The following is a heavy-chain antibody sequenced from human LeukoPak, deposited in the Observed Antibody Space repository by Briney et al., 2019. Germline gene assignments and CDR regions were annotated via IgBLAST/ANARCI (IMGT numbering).Heavy chain of an antibody. D-gene: IGHD2-2*01. CDR2: IYHSGST. CDR1: GGSISSGYS. J-gene: IGHJ3*02. Sequence: SETLSLTCTVSGGSISSGYSWGWIRQPPGKGLEWIGSIYHSGSTYYNPSLKSRVTISLDTSKNQFSLRLGSVTVADTAVYYCARQDVGCSSASCYWALGAFDIWGQGTMVTVSS. CDR3: ARQDVGCSSASCYWALGAFDI. V-gene: IGHV4-38-2*02.